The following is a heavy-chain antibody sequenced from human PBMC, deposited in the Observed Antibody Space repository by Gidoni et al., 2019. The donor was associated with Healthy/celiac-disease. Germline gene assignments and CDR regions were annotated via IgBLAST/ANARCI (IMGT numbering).Heavy chain of an antibody. Sequence: EVQLLESGGGLVQPGGSLRLSCAASGFTFSSYAMSWVRQAPGKGLEWVSAISGSGGSTYYADSVKGRFTISRDNSKNTLYLQMNSLRAEDTAVYYCAKVPSYRFDWLFDAFDIWGQGTMVTVSS. CDR1: GFTFSSYA. CDR3: AKVPSYRFDWLFDAFDI. J-gene: IGHJ3*02. CDR2: ISGSGGST. D-gene: IGHD3-9*01. V-gene: IGHV3-23*01.